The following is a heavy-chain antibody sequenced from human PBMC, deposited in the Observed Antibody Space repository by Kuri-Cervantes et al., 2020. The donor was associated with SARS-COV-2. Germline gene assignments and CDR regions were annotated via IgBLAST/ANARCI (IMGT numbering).Heavy chain of an antibody. Sequence: GESLKISCAASGFTFSSYATHWVRQAPGKGLEWVAVISYDGSNKYYADSVKGRFTISRDNSKNTLYLQMGSLRAEDMAVYYCARDLGSSTWIYYYYYMDVWGKGTTVTVSS. CDR3: ARDLGSSTWIYYYYYMDV. CDR2: ISYDGSNK. D-gene: IGHD6-6*01. V-gene: IGHV3-30*14. CDR1: GFTFSSYA. J-gene: IGHJ6*03.